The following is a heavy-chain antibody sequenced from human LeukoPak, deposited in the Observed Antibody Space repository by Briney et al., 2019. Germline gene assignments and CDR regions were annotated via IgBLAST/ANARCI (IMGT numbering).Heavy chain of an antibody. CDR3: ASSELGMLGEVWDY. D-gene: IGHD7-27*01. V-gene: IGHV3-53*01. CDR2: LFSGGST. Sequence: GGSLRLFCAASGLTVSSNSMSWVRQAPGKGLESVSFLFSGGSTYHADSVKGRFTISRHNSKTTLYLQMNSLRSEDTAVYYCASSELGMLGEVWDYWGQGTLVTVSS. CDR1: GLTVSSNS. J-gene: IGHJ4*02.